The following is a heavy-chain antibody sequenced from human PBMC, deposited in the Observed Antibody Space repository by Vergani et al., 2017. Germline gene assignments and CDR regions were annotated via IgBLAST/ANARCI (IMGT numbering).Heavy chain of an antibody. CDR3: ARDPGRYNWINAFDI. D-gene: IGHD1-20*01. CDR2: IWYDGSNK. J-gene: IGHJ3*02. V-gene: IGHV3-33*01. CDR1: GFTFSSYG. Sequence: QVQLVESGGGVVQPGRSLRLSCAASGFTFSSYGMHWVRQAPGKGLEWVAVIWYDGSNKYYADSVKGRFTISRDNSKNTLYLQMKSLRAEDTAVYYCARDPGRYNWINAFDIWGQGTMVTVSS.